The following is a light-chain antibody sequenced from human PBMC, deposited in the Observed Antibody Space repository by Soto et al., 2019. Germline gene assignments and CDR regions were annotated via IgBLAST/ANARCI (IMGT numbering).Light chain of an antibody. J-gene: IGKJ2*01. Sequence: DIVMTQSPDSLAVSLGERATINCKSSQSVLYSSNNTNYLAWYQQKPGQPPKLLIYWASTRESGVPDRFSGRGSGTDFTPTISSLQAEDVTVFYCQQYYSTPRTFGQGTKLEIK. CDR2: WAS. CDR1: QSVLYSSNNTNY. V-gene: IGKV4-1*01. CDR3: QQYYSTPRT.